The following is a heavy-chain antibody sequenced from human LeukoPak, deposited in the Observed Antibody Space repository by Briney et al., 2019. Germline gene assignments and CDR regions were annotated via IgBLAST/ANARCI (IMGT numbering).Heavy chain of an antibody. J-gene: IGHJ4*02. CDR2: INTDGSST. V-gene: IGHV3-74*01. Sequence: GGSLRLSCEASGFXFSSYWIHWVRQTPGKGRVWVSCINTDGSSTTCADSVKGRFIISRDNAKNTLDLQMSSLRAEDTAVYYCARGRLGARVSIDYWGQGTLVTASS. CDR3: ARGRLGARVSIDY. CDR1: GFXFSSYW. D-gene: IGHD1-26*01.